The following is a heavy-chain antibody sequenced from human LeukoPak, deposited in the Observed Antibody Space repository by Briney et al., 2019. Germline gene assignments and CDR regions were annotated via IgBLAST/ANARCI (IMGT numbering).Heavy chain of an antibody. CDR2: ISYDGSNK. CDR1: GFTFSSYA. J-gene: IGHJ4*02. D-gene: IGHD6-6*01. CDR3: ARDFSSIAARPFDY. V-gene: IGHV3-30*01. Sequence: PGGSLRLSCAASGFTFSSYAMHWVRQAPGKGLEWVAVISYDGSNKYYADSVKGRFPISRDNSKNTLYLQMNSLRAEDTAVYYCARDFSSIAARPFDYWGQGTLVTVSS.